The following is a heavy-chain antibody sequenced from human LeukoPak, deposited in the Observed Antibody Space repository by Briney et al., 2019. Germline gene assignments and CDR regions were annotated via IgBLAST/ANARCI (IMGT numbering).Heavy chain of an antibody. CDR1: GYTFTGYY. V-gene: IGHV1-2*02. J-gene: IGHJ4*02. CDR3: ARAVVSSGSFDY. Sequence: ASVKVSCKASGYTFTGYYMHWVRQAPGQGLEWMGWINPNSGGTNYAQKFQGRVTMTRDTSISTAYMELSRLRSDDTAVYYCARAVVSSGSFDYWGQGTLVTVSS. CDR2: INPNSGGT. D-gene: IGHD3-22*01.